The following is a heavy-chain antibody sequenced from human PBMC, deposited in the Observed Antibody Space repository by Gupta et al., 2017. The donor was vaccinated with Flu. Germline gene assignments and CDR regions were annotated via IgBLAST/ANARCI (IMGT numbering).Heavy chain of an antibody. CDR1: GFTFSRYL. J-gene: IGHJ4*02. D-gene: IGHD4-17*01. CDR3: ARVDDYGDYSFDY. CDR2: IKHDGSEK. Sequence: EVQLVESGGGLVQPGGSLRLSCAASGFTFSRYLMSWGRQAQGKGLEWVANIKHDGSEKFQVDSVRGRFTISRDNAKNSLYLQVNSLRAEDTAVYYCARVDDYGDYSFDYWGQGTLVTVSS. V-gene: IGHV3-7*04.